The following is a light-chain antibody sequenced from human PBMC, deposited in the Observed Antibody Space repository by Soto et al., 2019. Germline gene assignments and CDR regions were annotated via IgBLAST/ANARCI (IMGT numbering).Light chain of an antibody. CDR2: GAS. V-gene: IGKV1-5*03. CDR3: QQHNPYSPYT. CDR1: QSITNC. J-gene: IGKJ2*01. Sequence: DIQMTQSPSNLSASVGDRVTITCRASQSITNCLSWYQQKPGKAPKLLIFGASSLRSGVPSRFSGSGSGTEFTLTISSLQPEDFATYYCQQHNPYSPYTFGQGTKLEIK.